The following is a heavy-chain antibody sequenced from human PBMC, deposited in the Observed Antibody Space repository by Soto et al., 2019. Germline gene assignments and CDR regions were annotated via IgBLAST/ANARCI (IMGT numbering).Heavy chain of an antibody. V-gene: IGHV3-21*06. D-gene: IGHD3-10*01. J-gene: IGHJ4*02. Sequence: AGGSLRLSCAASGFSFSSSTMSWVRRPPGKGLEWVSAISSSSSYIYYADSLKGRFTISRDNAKDSLYLQMHSLRAEDTALYYCARDLGEVSAFWGQGNLVTVSS. CDR1: GFSFSSST. CDR2: ISSSSSYI. CDR3: ARDLGEVSAF.